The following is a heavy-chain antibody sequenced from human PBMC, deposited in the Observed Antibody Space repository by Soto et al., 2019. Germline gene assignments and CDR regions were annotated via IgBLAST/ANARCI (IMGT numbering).Heavy chain of an antibody. CDR1: GFTFSSYG. V-gene: IGHV3-33*01. J-gene: IGHJ4*02. Sequence: GSLRLSCAASGFTFSSYGMHWVRQAPGKGLEWVADIKYDGSKKYYVDSVKGRFTISRDNSRNTLYLQMSSLRAEDTAVYYCARDGGYDTYDYWGQGTLVTVSS. D-gene: IGHD3-22*01. CDR2: IKYDGSKK. CDR3: ARDGGYDTYDY.